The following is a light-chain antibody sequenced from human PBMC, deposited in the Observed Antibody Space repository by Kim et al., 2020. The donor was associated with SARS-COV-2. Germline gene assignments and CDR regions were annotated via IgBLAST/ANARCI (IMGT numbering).Light chain of an antibody. V-gene: IGLV3-25*03. CDR1: ALPKKY. CDR2: EDT. Sequence: PGQTARITCSGDALPKKYAYWFQQKPGQAPVVVIYEDTGRPSGIPERFSGSTSGTTVTLTISGVQAEDEADYYCQSADSTDTLWVFGGGTKLTVL. J-gene: IGLJ3*02. CDR3: QSADSTDTLWV.